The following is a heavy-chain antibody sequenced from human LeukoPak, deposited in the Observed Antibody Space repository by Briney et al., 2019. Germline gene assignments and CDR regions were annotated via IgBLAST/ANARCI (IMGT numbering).Heavy chain of an antibody. CDR2: IRYDGSNK. CDR3: ARGTRKSPGQLDY. Sequence: GGSLRLSFAASGFTFSSYGMHWVRQAPGKGLEWVAFIRYDGSNKYYADSVKGRFTISRDNSKNTLYLQMNSLRAEDTAVYYCARGTRKSPGQLDYWGQGTLVTVSS. V-gene: IGHV3-30*02. CDR1: GFTFSSYG. D-gene: IGHD6-13*01. J-gene: IGHJ4*02.